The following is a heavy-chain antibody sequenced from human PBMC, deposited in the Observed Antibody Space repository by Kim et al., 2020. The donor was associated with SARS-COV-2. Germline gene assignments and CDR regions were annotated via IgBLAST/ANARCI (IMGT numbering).Heavy chain of an antibody. CDR3: ARDHEAVADTWYYYGMDV. CDR1: GYTFTTYS. Sequence: AAVNFSCKASGYTFTTYSILWVGQAPGQRLEWMGWINGGNGNTKYSQNFQGRVTITRDTSASTAHMELSSLRSEDTAVYYCARDHEAVADTWYYYGMDVWGQGTTVTVSS. CDR2: INGGNGNT. V-gene: IGHV1-3*01. D-gene: IGHD6-19*01. J-gene: IGHJ6*02.